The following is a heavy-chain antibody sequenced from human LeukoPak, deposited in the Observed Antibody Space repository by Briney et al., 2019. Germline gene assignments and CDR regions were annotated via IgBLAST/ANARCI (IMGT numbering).Heavy chain of an antibody. Sequence: ASVKVSCKASGYTFTGYYMHWVRQAPGQGLEWMGWINPNSGGTNYAQKFQGRVTMTRDTSISTAYMELSRLRSDDTAVYYCARGLESITMIVVVTPYYFDYWGQGTLVTVSS. CDR3: ARGLESITMIVVVTPYYFDY. CDR1: GYTFTGYY. CDR2: INPNSGGT. D-gene: IGHD3-22*01. J-gene: IGHJ4*02. V-gene: IGHV1-2*02.